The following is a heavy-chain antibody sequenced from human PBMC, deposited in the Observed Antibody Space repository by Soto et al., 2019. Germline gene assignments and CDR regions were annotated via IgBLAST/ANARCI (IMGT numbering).Heavy chain of an antibody. CDR1: GYSISSGYY. V-gene: IGHV4-38-2*01. J-gene: IGHJ4*02. CDR3: VRVAGSASWYETDS. D-gene: IGHD6-13*01. Sequence: PSETLSLTCAVSGYSISSGYYWGWIRQPPGKGLEWLGTTYYGASSYYNPSLRSRITRLLDASTNQLSLKLSSVTAAETAVYFCVRVAGSASWYETDSWGQGILVTVSS. CDR2: TYYGASS.